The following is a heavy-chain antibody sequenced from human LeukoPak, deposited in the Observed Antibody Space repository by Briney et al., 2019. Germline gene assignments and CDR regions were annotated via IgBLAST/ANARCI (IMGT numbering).Heavy chain of an antibody. CDR2: IIPIFGIA. CDR3: AREYSSGWYWFDP. V-gene: IGHV1-69*04. D-gene: IGHD6-19*01. Sequence: GSSVKVYCKASGGTFSSYGISWVRQAPGQGLEWMGRIIPIFGIANYAQKFQGRVTITADKSTSTAYMELSSLRSEDTAVYYCAREYSSGWYWFDPWGQGTLVTVAS. J-gene: IGHJ5*02. CDR1: GGTFSSYG.